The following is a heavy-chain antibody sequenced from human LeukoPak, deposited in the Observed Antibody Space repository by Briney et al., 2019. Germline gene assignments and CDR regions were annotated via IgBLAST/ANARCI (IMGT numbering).Heavy chain of an antibody. J-gene: IGHJ3*02. V-gene: IGHV3-66*01. CDR2: IYSGGST. CDR3: ARAGGYDSSGYYYIQNAFDI. CDR1: GFTVSSNY. D-gene: IGHD3-22*01. Sequence: GGSLRLSCAASGFTVSSNYMSWVRQAPGKGLEWVSVIYSGGSTYYADSVKGRFTISRDNSKNTLYLQMNSLRAEDTAVYYCARAGGYDSSGYYYIQNAFDIWGQGTMVTVSS.